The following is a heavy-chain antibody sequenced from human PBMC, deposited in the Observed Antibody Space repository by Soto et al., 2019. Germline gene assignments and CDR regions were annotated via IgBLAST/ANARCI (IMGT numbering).Heavy chain of an antibody. Sequence: SVKVSCKASGGTFSSYAISWVRQAPGQGLEWMGEIIPIFGTANYAQKFQGRVTITADESTSTAYMELSSLRSEDTAVYYCARDMFPSSGYHPYRLAPCGQGTLVPVSS. J-gene: IGHJ5*02. D-gene: IGHD3-22*01. CDR2: IIPIFGTA. CDR3: ARDMFPSSGYHPYRLAP. CDR1: GGTFSSYA. V-gene: IGHV1-69*13.